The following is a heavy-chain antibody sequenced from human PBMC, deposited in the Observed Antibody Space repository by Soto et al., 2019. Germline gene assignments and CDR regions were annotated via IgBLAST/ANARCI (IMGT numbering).Heavy chain of an antibody. CDR1: GGTFSSYA. CDR3: ASSLEGAGARQGGN. Sequence: QVQLVQSGAEVKKPGSSVKVSCKASGGTFSSYAISWVRQAPGQGLEWMGGIIPIFGTANYAQKFQGRVTVTADETTSTAYMELRSLGSEDTAVYYWASSLEGAGARQGGNWGQGTLVTVSS. V-gene: IGHV1-69*12. D-gene: IGHD1-26*01. J-gene: IGHJ4*02. CDR2: IIPIFGTA.